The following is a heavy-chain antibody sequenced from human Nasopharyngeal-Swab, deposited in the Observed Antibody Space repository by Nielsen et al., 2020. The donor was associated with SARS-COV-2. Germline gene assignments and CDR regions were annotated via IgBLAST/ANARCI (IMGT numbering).Heavy chain of an antibody. CDR2: ISSDGRST. CDR3: ARERCGGDCYSDY. V-gene: IGHV3-64*01. CDR1: GFTFSGYA. J-gene: IGHJ4*02. D-gene: IGHD2-21*01. Sequence: GESLKISCAASGFTFSGYAMYWVRQAPGKGLEYVSLISSDGRSTYYANSMKGKFTVSRDNSKNTLYLQMGSLRAEDMAVYYCARERCGGDCYSDYWDQGTLVTVSS.